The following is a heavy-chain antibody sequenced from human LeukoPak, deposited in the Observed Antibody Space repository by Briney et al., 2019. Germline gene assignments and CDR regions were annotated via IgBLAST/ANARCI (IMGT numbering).Heavy chain of an antibody. CDR3: ASSARWSGYPTGAFDI. Sequence: PGRSLRLSCAASGFTFSSYGMHWVRQAPGKGLEWVAVIWYDGSNKYYADSVKGRFTISRDNSKNTLYLQMNSLRAEDTAVYYCASSARWSGYPTGAFDIWGQGTMVTVSS. V-gene: IGHV3-33*01. CDR1: GFTFSSYG. J-gene: IGHJ3*02. CDR2: IWYDGSNK. D-gene: IGHD3-3*01.